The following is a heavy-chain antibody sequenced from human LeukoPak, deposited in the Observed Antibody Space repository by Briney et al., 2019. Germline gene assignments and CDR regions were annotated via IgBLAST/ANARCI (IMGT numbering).Heavy chain of an antibody. J-gene: IGHJ4*02. CDR3: ARYPLKEYSSSSVDY. Sequence: GASVKVSCKASGYTFTSYDINWVRQATGQGLEWMGWMNPNSGNTGYAQKFQGRVTITADKSTSTAYMELSSLRSEDTAVYYCARYPLKEYSSSSVDYWGQGTLVTVSS. V-gene: IGHV1-8*01. CDR1: GYTFTSYD. D-gene: IGHD6-6*01. CDR2: MNPNSGNT.